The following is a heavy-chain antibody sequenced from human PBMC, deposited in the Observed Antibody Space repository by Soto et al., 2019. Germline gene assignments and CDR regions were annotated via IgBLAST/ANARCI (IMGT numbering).Heavy chain of an antibody. Sequence: ASVKVSCKASGYTFTGYYMHWLRQSPGQGLEWMGWINPNSGGTNYAQKFQGRVTMTRDTSISTAYMELSRLRSDDTAVYYCASHYSSSSLGLDQNYYYYYGMDVWGQGTTVTVSS. CDR1: GYTFTGYY. CDR3: ASHYSSSSLGLDQNYYYYYGMDV. D-gene: IGHD6-6*01. V-gene: IGHV1-2*02. CDR2: INPNSGGT. J-gene: IGHJ6*02.